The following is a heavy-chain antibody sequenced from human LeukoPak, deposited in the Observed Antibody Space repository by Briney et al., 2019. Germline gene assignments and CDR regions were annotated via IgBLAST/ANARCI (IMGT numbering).Heavy chain of an antibody. J-gene: IGHJ6*03. Sequence: PGRSLRLSCAASGFTVSSNYMSWVRQAPGKGLEWVSVIYSGGSTYYADSVKGRFTISRDNSKNTLYLQMNSLRAEDTAVYYCARINSLGYYYMDVWGKGTTVTVSS. V-gene: IGHV3-53*01. D-gene: IGHD3-16*01. CDR2: IYSGGST. CDR1: GFTVSSNY. CDR3: ARINSLGYYYMDV.